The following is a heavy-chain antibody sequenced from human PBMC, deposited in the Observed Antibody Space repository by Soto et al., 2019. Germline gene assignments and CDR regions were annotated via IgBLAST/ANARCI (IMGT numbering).Heavy chain of an antibody. CDR2: IYHSGST. CDR3: ARVSAGFGPI. D-gene: IGHD3-10*01. CDR1: GYSISSGYY. V-gene: IGHV4-38-2*01. Sequence: SETLSLTCAVSGYSISSGYYWGWIRQPPGEGLEWIGSIYHSGSTYYNPSLKSRVTISVDTSKNQFSLKLSSVTAADTAVYYCARVSAGFGPIWGQGTMVTVSS. J-gene: IGHJ3*02.